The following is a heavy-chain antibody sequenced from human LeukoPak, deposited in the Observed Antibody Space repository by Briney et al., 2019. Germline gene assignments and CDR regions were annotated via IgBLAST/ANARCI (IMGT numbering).Heavy chain of an antibody. CDR3: ARAASWYWDGGGGIDY. V-gene: IGHV4-59*01. D-gene: IGHD6-13*01. J-gene: IGHJ4*02. CDR2: IHNSGIT. Sequence: SETLSLTCAVYGGSFSGYYWSWIRQPPGKGLEWIGYIHNSGITNYNPSLKSRVTISVDTSKNQFSLKLSSVTAADTAVYYCARAASWYWDGGGGIDYWGQGTLVTVSS. CDR1: GGSFSGYY.